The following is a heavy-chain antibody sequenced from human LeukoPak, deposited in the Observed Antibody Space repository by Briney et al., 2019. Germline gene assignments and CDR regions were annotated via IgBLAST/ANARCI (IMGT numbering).Heavy chain of an antibody. V-gene: IGHV3-48*02. Sequence: GGSLRLSCAASGFTCSSYRMKWVRQAPGKGLEWVSSITSTSTIYYADSVKGRFTISRDNAKNSLYLQMNSLRDEDTAVYYCARGPYGMDVWGQGTTVTVSS. J-gene: IGHJ6*02. CDR2: ITSTSTI. CDR1: GFTCSSYR. CDR3: ARGPYGMDV.